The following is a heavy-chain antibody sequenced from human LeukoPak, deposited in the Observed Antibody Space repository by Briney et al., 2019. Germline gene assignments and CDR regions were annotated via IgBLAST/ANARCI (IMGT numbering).Heavy chain of an antibody. D-gene: IGHD5-18*01. CDR3: ARGRSYGFDFDS. Sequence: SETLSLTCDVSGVSINTCCYYWTWIRQPPGKGLEWIGYKYYSGSTRYNSPLRSRLTISLDTSKNQFSLRLTSVTAADTAVYYCARGRSYGFDFDSWGPGTLVIVSS. CDR1: GVSINTCCYY. CDR2: KYYSGST. V-gene: IGHV4-61*01. J-gene: IGHJ4*02.